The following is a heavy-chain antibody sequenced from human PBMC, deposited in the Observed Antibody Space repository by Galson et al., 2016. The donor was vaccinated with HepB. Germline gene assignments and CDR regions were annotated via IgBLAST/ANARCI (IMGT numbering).Heavy chain of an antibody. V-gene: IGHV3-53*01. CDR1: GFTVSYNY. J-gene: IGHJ3*02. CDR2: IYSAGKT. Sequence: SLRLSCAASGFTVSYNYITWVRQPPGKRLEWVSLIYSAGKTYYADSVKGRFTISRDHSKNTVYLQMNSLRADDTAMYYDANIGAFNIWGQGTMVTDSS. CDR3: ANIGAFNI.